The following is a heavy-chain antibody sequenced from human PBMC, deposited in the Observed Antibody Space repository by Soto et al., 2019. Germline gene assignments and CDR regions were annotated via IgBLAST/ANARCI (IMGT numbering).Heavy chain of an antibody. CDR2: IYWDDIK. Sequence: QITLKESGPTLVKPTQTLTLTCTFSGFSLTTDRVGVGWIRQPPGEALEWLAVIYWDDIKTYRPSLGSSLTITKHTSKHQVALTMTNMDSLDTATYYCAHAYGGRSLYWGQGTLVTVSS. J-gene: IGHJ4*02. CDR1: GFSLTTDRVG. D-gene: IGHD1-26*01. CDR3: AHAYGGRSLY. V-gene: IGHV2-5*02.